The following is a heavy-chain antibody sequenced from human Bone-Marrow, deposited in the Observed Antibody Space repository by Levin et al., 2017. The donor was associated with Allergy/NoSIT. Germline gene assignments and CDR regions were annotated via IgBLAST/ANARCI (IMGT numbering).Heavy chain of an antibody. CDR3: ARGGYTTSFDY. CDR1: GFTFADYS. J-gene: IGHJ4*02. CDR2: IRASAGST. V-gene: IGHV3-23*01. D-gene: IGHD2/OR15-2a*01. Sequence: GESLKISCAASGFTFADYSMTWVRQAPGKGLEWVSNIRASAGSTYYGDSVKGRFTISRDNSKSMLYLQMNSLVADDTAVYYCARGGYTTSFDYWGQGTLVTVSS.